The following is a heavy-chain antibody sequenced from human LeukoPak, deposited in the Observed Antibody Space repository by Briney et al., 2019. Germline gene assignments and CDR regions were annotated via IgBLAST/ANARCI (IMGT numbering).Heavy chain of an antibody. V-gene: IGHV3-30-3*01. CDR3: ARTEPRGDYFDY. CDR1: GFTFSSYA. J-gene: IGHJ4*02. Sequence: GGSLRLSCAASGFTFSSYAMHWVRQAPGKGLEWVAVISYDGSNKYYADSVKGRFTTSRDNSKNTLYLQMNSLRAEDTAVYYCARTEPRGDYFDYWGQGTLVTVSS. D-gene: IGHD1-14*01. CDR2: ISYDGSNK.